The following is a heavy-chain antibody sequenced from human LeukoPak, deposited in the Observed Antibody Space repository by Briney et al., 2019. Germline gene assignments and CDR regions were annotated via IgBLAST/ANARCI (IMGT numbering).Heavy chain of an antibody. CDR3: AKATIVDTATEYYFDY. CDR2: ISGSGGST. Sequence: GGSLRLSCAASGFTFSTYNMNWVRQAPGKGLEWVSAISGSGGSTYYADSVKGRFTISRDNSKNTLYLQMNSLRAEDTAVHYCAKATIVDTATEYYFDYWGQGTLVTVSS. J-gene: IGHJ4*02. V-gene: IGHV3-23*01. D-gene: IGHD5-18*01. CDR1: GFTFSTYN.